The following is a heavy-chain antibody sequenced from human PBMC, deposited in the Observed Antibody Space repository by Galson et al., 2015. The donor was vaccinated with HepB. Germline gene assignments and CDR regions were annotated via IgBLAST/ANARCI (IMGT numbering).Heavy chain of an antibody. Sequence: SLRLSCAASGFTFDDYAMHWVRQAPGKGLEWVAGIGWNSNNRGYADSVKGRFIISRDNAKNALYLEVNGLRPEDTALYYCAKDTGYDSRTAYGDLDYWGQGTLVTVSS. CDR3: AKDTGYDSRTAYGDLDY. J-gene: IGHJ4*02. CDR1: GFTFDDYA. D-gene: IGHD3-3*01. V-gene: IGHV3-9*01. CDR2: IGWNSNNR.